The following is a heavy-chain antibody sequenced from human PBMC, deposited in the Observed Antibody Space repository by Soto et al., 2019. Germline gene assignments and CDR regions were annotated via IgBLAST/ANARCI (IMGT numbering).Heavy chain of an antibody. CDR2: ISGSGGST. Sequence: GESLKISCAASVFTFSSYAMSWARQAAVKGLEWVSAISGSGGSTYYADSVKGRFTISRDNSKNTLYLQMNSLRAEDTAVYYCANTIIWSVYYFDYWAQGTLVTVSS. D-gene: IGHD3-3*01. CDR3: ANTIIWSVYYFDY. V-gene: IGHV3-23*01. CDR1: VFTFSSYA. J-gene: IGHJ4*02.